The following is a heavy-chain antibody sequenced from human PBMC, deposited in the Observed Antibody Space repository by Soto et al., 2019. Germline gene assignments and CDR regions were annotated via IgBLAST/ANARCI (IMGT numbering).Heavy chain of an antibody. CDR3: ARPAREGYSYGEHYFDY. J-gene: IGHJ4*02. CDR1: GFTFSSYA. CDR2: ISYDGSNK. V-gene: IGHV3-30-3*01. D-gene: IGHD5-18*01. Sequence: QVQLVESGGGVVQPGRSLRLSCAASGFTFSSYAMHWVRQAPGKGLEWVAVISYDGSNKYYADSVKGRFTISRDNSKNTLYLQMNSLRAEDTAVYYCARPAREGYSYGEHYFDYWGQGTLVTVSS.